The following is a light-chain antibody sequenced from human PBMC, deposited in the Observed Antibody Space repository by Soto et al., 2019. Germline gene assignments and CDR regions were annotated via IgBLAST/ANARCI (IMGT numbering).Light chain of an antibody. J-gene: IGLJ1*01. Sequence: QSVLTQAAAVSGSPGQSIAISCSGSGSDLGIYNYVCWYQQHPGKVPKLIIFEVTNRPSGVSNRFSGSKSGNTASLTISGLQAEDEADYYCSSYTTSSTRVFGTGTKVTV. CDR2: EVT. CDR3: SSYTTSSTRV. V-gene: IGLV2-14*01. CDR1: GSDLGIYNY.